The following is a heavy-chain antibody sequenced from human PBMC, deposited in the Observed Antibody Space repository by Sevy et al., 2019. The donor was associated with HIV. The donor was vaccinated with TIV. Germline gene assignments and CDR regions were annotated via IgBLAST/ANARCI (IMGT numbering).Heavy chain of an antibody. V-gene: IGHV3-33*01. D-gene: IGHD4-17*01. CDR1: GFTFSSYG. CDR3: ARDLEFYDYGDYGPAFMPDY. CDR2: IWFDGSNT. Sequence: GGSLRLSCAASGFTFSSYGMHWVRQAPDKGLEWVALIWFDGSNTYYADSVKGRFTISRDIAKNTLHLQMNSLRAEDTAVYYCARDLEFYDYGDYGPAFMPDYWGQGTLVTVSS. J-gene: IGHJ4*02.